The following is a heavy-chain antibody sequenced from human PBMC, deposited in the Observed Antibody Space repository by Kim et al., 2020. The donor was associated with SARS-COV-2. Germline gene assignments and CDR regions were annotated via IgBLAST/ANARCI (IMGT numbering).Heavy chain of an antibody. V-gene: IGHV4-39*07. J-gene: IGHJ5*02. D-gene: IGHD4-17*01. Sequence: SETLSLTCTVSGGSISSSSYYWGWIRQPPGKGLEWIGSIYYSGSTYYNPSLKSRVTISVDTSKNQFSLKLSSVTAADTAVYYCARVGGDNDYGDYDAATQYNWFDPWGQGTLVTVSS. CDR2: IYYSGST. CDR1: GGSISSSSYY. CDR3: ARVGGDNDYGDYDAATQYNWFDP.